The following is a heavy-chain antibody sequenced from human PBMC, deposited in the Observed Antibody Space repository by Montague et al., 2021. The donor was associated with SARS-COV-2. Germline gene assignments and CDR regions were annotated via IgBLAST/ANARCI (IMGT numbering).Heavy chain of an antibody. V-gene: IGHV4-31*03. CDR1: GGSISSGGYY. CDR3: ARDIGGSTVTTGGFDY. J-gene: IGHJ4*02. D-gene: IGHD4-17*01. CDR2: IYYSGST. Sequence: TLSLTCTVPGGSISSGGYYWSWIRQHPGKGLEWIGYIYYSGSTYYNPSLKSRVTISVDTSKNQFSLKLSSVTAADTAVYYCARDIGGSTVTTGGFDYWGQGTLVTVSS.